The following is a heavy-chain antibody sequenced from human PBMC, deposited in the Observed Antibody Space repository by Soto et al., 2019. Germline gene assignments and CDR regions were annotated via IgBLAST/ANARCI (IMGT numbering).Heavy chain of an antibody. CDR1: GYSFTSYG. D-gene: IGHD1-26*01. J-gene: IGHJ4*02. V-gene: IGHV1-18*04. Sequence: QVQLVQSGGEVKNPGASVKVSCEASGYSFTSYGISWVRQAPGQGLEWMGWISAYNGNTKYAQNFQGRVTMTTDTSTRTAYMDLRSLRSDDTAVYYCARDPGTYSRSYRYWGQGTLVTVSS. CDR3: ARDPGTYSRSYRY. CDR2: ISAYNGNT.